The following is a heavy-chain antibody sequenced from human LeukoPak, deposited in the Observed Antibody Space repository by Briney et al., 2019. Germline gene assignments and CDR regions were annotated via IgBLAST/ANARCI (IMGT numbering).Heavy chain of an antibody. CDR2: VSHSGIT. V-gene: IGHV4-38-2*02. D-gene: IGHD3-10*01. CDR3: ARLVIP. Sequence: PSETLSLTCTVSGFSISSDYYWGWIRQPPGKGLGWLGSVSHSGITYYNSSLNSRVTISVDTSKNHFSLTVNSVTAADTAVYYCARLVIPWGQGILVTVSS. J-gene: IGHJ5*02. CDR1: GFSISSDYY.